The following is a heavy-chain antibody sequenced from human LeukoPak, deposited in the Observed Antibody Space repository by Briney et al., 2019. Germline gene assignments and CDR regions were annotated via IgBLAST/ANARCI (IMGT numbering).Heavy chain of an antibody. CDR3: AKPSARGYSSGWYFPDY. V-gene: IGHV3-23*01. Sequence: GGSLRLSCAASGFSFSSYAMSWVRQAPGKGLEWVSSISGSGGNTHYADSVKGRFTISRDNSKDTLYVQMSSLRVEDTAVYYCAKPSARGYSSGWYFPDYWGQGILVTVSS. CDR1: GFSFSSYA. D-gene: IGHD6-19*01. CDR2: ISGSGGNT. J-gene: IGHJ4*02.